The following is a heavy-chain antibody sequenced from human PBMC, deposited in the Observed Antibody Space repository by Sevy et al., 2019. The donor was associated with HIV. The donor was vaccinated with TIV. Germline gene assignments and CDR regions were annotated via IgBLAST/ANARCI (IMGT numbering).Heavy chain of an antibody. CDR3: ARGLQLWLGHFDY. CDR1: GAAVSGYF. Sequence: SETLSLTCAVSGAAVSGYFWSRVRQPPRKGLEWLGYIYDGGTTNYNPSLDSRLTISVDTSKNQFSLKLSSVTAADTAVYYCARGLQLWLGHFDYWGQGTLVTVSS. J-gene: IGHJ4*02. CDR2: IYDGGTT. D-gene: IGHD5-18*01. V-gene: IGHV4-59*02.